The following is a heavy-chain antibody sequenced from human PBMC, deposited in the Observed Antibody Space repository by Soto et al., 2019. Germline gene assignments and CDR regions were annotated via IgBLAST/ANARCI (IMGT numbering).Heavy chain of an antibody. Sequence: GSLRLSCAASGFTFSSYSMNWVRQAPGKGLEWVSYISSSSSTIYYADSVKGRFTISRDNAKNSLYLQMNSLRAEDTAVYYCARDRDYDSAFDIWGQGTMVTVSS. CDR3: ARDRDYDSAFDI. D-gene: IGHD5-12*01. CDR2: ISSSSSTI. CDR1: GFTFSSYS. J-gene: IGHJ3*02. V-gene: IGHV3-48*01.